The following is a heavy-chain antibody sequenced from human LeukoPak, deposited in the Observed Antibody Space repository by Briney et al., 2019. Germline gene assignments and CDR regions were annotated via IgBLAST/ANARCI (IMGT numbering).Heavy chain of an antibody. D-gene: IGHD3-9*01. CDR3: ARASRYFDWDNWFDP. J-gene: IGHJ5*02. CDR2: IYSGGST. CDR1: GFTDSSNY. Sequence: LPGGSLRLSCAASGFTDSSNYMSWVHQAPGKGLEWVSVIYSGGSTYYADSVKGRFTISRDNSKNTLYLQMNSLRAEDTAVYYCARASRYFDWDNWFDPWGQGILVTVSS. V-gene: IGHV3-66*01.